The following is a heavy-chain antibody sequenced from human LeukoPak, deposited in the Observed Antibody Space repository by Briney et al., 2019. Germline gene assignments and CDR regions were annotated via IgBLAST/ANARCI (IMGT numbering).Heavy chain of an antibody. J-gene: IGHJ4*02. CDR1: GFTFSSYA. D-gene: IGHD3-22*01. CDR2: ISYDGSNK. CDR3: ARTFSCDSSGYSTYYFDY. V-gene: IGHV3-30*01. Sequence: PGGSLRLSCAASGFTFSSYAMHWVRQAPGKGLEWVAVISYDGSNKYYADSVKGRFTISRDNSKNTLYLQMNSLRAEDTAVYYCARTFSCDSSGYSTYYFDYWGQGTLVTVSS.